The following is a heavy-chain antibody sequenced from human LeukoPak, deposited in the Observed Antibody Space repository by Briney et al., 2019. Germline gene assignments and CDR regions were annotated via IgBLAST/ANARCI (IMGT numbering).Heavy chain of an antibody. CDR2: LDTDGSDT. D-gene: IGHD6-13*01. J-gene: IGHJ4*02. CDR3: AKDTIAAAGMVQDLDY. CDR1: GFTFSNYW. Sequence: GGSLRLSCAASGFTFSNYWMHWVRQAPGKGLVWVSRLDTDGSDTSYADSVKGRFTISRDNAKNTLYLQMNSLRAEDTAVYYCAKDTIAAAGMVQDLDYWGQGTLVTVSS. V-gene: IGHV3-74*01.